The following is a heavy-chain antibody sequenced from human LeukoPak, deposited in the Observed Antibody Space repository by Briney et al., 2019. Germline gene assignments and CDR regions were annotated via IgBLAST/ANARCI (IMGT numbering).Heavy chain of an antibody. V-gene: IGHV1-18*01. Sequence: ASVKVSCKTSGYTFSSYGLTWMRQAPGQGPEWLGWSSPYNGNTNYAQKFQGRVTMTTDTSTNTAYMELRSLRSDDTAVYYCARAEGGSDYWGQGTLVTVSS. J-gene: IGHJ4*02. CDR1: GYTFSSYG. D-gene: IGHD5-12*01. CDR2: SSPYNGNT. CDR3: ARAEGGSDY.